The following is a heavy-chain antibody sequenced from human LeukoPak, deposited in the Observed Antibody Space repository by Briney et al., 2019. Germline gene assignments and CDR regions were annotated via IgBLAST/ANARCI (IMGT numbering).Heavy chain of an antibody. CDR3: AKASELLRFFDY. CDR1: GFTFSSYG. Sequence: GGSLRLSCAASGFTFSSYGMHWVRQAPGKGLEWVSGISWNSGSIGYADSVKGRFTISRDNAKNSLYLQMNSLRAEDTALYYCAKASELLRFFDYWGQGTLVTVSS. V-gene: IGHV3-9*01. J-gene: IGHJ4*02. D-gene: IGHD1-26*01. CDR2: ISWNSGSI.